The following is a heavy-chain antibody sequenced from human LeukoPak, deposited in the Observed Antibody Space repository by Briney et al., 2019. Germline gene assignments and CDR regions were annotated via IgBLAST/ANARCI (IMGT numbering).Heavy chain of an antibody. V-gene: IGHV4-34*01. CDR1: GGSFSGYY. J-gene: IGHJ6*03. CDR3: ARLTNTYYYHYMDV. CDR2: INHSGST. Sequence: SETLSLTCAVYGGSFSGYYWSWIRQPPGKGLEWIGEINHSGSTNYNPSLKSRVTISVDTSKNQFSLKLSPVTAADTAVYYCARLTNTYYYHYMDVWGKGTTVTVSS.